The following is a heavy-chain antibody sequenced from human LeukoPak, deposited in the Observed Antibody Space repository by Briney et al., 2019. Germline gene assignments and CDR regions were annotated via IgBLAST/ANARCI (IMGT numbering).Heavy chain of an antibody. CDR2: ISSSGDET. J-gene: IGHJ4*02. V-gene: IGHV3-23*01. Sequence: GGTLRLSCAASGFNFTTSGMSWVRQAPGKGLEWVSGISSSGDETYYADSVRGRFTISRDNSKNTLYLQMNSLRAEDTAVYYCAKDSGDYYGSGSYYPTDYWGQGTLVTVSS. CDR1: GFNFTTSG. D-gene: IGHD3-10*01. CDR3: AKDSGDYYGSGSYYPTDY.